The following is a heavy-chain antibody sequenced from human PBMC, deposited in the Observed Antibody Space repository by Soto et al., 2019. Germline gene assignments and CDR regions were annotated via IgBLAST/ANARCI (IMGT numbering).Heavy chain of an antibody. J-gene: IGHJ5*02. D-gene: IGHD3-3*01. CDR1: GYTFNHYG. V-gene: IGHV1-18*01. Sequence: QLVQSGAEVKKPGASVKVSCKASGYTFNHYGFTWVRQAPGQGLEWMGWISANNRNTNYAQKFRGRVTMTTDTSTTTTYLELRSLRSDDTAVYYCARDTFYDCTWQTWFDPWGQGTLVTVSS. CDR3: ARDTFYDCTWQTWFDP. CDR2: ISANNRNT.